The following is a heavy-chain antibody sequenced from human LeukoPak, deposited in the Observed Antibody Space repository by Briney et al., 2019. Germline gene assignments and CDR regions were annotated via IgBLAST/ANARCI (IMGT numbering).Heavy chain of an antibody. CDR3: ARSRWLDAFDY. D-gene: IGHD6-19*01. Sequence: GGSLRLSCAVSGFTFDDYAMHWVRQVPGKGLEWVSGISWNSDSIGYGDSVKGRFTISRDNAKNTLYLQMNSLRADDTAVYYCARSRWLDAFDYWGQGTLVTVSS. V-gene: IGHV3-9*01. CDR2: ISWNSDSI. CDR1: GFTFDDYA. J-gene: IGHJ4*02.